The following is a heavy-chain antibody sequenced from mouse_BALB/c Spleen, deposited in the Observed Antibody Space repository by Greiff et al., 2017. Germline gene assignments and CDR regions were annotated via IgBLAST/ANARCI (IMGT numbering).Heavy chain of an antibody. D-gene: IGHD2-1*01. CDR3: VRNLLNYAMDY. V-gene: IGHV2-9-2*01. CDR1: GFSLTSYD. CDR2: IWTGGGT. J-gene: IGHJ4*01. Sequence: VQLQQSGPGLVAPSQSLSITCTVSGFSLTSYDISWIRQPPGKGLEWLGVIWTGGGTNYNSAFMSRLSISKDNSKSQVFLKMNSLQTDDTAIYYCVRNLLNYAMDYWGQGTSVTVSS.